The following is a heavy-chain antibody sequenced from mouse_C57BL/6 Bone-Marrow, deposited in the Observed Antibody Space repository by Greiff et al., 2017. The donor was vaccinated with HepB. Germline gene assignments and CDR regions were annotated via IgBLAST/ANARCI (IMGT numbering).Heavy chain of an antibody. J-gene: IGHJ2*01. V-gene: IGHV7-3*01. CDR3: ARYNYYDLDY. CDR2: IRNKANGYTT. D-gene: IGHD2-4*01. CDR1: GFTFTDYY. Sequence: VQLKESGGGLVQPGGSLSLSCAASGFTFTDYYMSWVRQPPGKALEWLGFIRNKANGYTTEYSASVKGRFTISRDNSQSILYLQMNALRAEDSATYYCARYNYYDLDYWGQGTTLTVSS.